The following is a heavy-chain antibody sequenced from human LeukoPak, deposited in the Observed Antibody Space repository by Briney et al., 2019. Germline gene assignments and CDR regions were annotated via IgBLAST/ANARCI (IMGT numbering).Heavy chain of an antibody. CDR3: AGTTFSGSYYNRVIDY. CDR2: INPNTGGT. Sequence: GASVKVSCKASGYTFTDYYMHWVRQAPGQGLEWMRWINPNTGGTNYAQKFQGRVTMTRDTSISTAYMELSRLRSDDTAVYYCAGTTFSGSYYNRVIDYWGQGTLVTVSS. D-gene: IGHD3-10*01. V-gene: IGHV1-2*02. J-gene: IGHJ4*02. CDR1: GYTFTDYY.